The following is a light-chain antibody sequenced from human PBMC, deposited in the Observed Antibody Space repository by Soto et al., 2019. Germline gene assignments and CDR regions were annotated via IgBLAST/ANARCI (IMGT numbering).Light chain of an antibody. Sequence: QSALTQPASVSGSPGQSITISCTGTSSDVGGYNYVSWYQQHPGKAPKLMIYEVSNRPSGVSNRFSGSNSGNTASLTISGLQAEDEADYYCSSYTSSSTPYVVFGGGTKVTVL. V-gene: IGLV2-14*01. CDR3: SSYTSSSTPYVV. CDR2: EVS. CDR1: SSDVGGYNY. J-gene: IGLJ2*01.